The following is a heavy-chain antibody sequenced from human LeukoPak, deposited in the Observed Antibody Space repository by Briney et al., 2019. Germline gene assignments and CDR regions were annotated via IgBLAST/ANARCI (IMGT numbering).Heavy chain of an antibody. CDR2: IYPGDSDT. Sequence: GESLKISCKGSGYSFTSYWIGWVRQMPGKGLEWMGIIYPGDSDTRYSPSFQGQVTISADKSISTDYLQWSRLNASATAMYSCASRYNWNEHHWFDPWGQGTLVTVSS. D-gene: IGHD1-1*01. J-gene: IGHJ5*02. CDR3: ASRYNWNEHHWFDP. V-gene: IGHV5-51*01. CDR1: GYSFTSYW.